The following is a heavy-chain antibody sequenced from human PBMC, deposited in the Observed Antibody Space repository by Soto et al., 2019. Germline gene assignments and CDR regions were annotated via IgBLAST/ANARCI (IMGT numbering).Heavy chain of an antibody. Sequence: QVQLVQSGAEVKKPGSSVKVSCKASGGTFSSYAISWVRQAPGQGLEWMGWIITIFGTANYAQKFQGRDTITADEATSTAYMELSSLRSEDTAVCYCAETRQVIWFDPWGQGTLVTVSS. J-gene: IGHJ5*02. CDR2: IITIFGTA. V-gene: IGHV1-69*12. CDR3: AETRQVIWFDP. CDR1: GGTFSSYA. D-gene: IGHD1-7*01.